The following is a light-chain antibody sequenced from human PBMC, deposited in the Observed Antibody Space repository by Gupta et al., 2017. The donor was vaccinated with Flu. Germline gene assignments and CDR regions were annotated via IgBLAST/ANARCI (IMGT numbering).Light chain of an antibody. J-gene: IGKJ4*01. CDR3: QQDDSYSLT. Sequence: PSTLSASVGDRVTITCRASQSIRSWLAWYQQKPGKAPNLLIYKASTLESGVPSRFSGSGSGTEFTLTINSRQPDDFATYYCQQDDSYSLTFGGGTEVEIK. V-gene: IGKV1-5*03. CDR2: KAS. CDR1: QSIRSW.